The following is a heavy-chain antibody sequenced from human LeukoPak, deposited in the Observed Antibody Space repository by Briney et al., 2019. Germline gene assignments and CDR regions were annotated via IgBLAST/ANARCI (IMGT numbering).Heavy chain of an antibody. CDR3: VKDGHNQNYYYYLDV. CDR1: GFSFSSHA. CDR2: VIASGGAT. Sequence: GGSLRLSCVASGFSFSSHAMTWVRQAPGKGLEWVSTVIASGGATIDADSVKGRFIISRDNSKNTLYLQLNSLRVEDTAVYFCVKDGHNQNYYYYLDVWGKGTTVTVSS. V-gene: IGHV3-23*01. J-gene: IGHJ6*03.